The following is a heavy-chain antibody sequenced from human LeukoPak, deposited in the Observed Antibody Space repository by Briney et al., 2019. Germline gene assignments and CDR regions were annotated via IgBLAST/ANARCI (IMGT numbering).Heavy chain of an antibody. Sequence: PGGSLGLSCVASGFAFSDFDMNWVRQAPGKGLKWVSSISTSGSNTYYADSVRGRFTISRHNAKNSIYLQLSSLRAEDSAVYYCAREGNYGARYLDHWGQGALVLGSS. J-gene: IGHJ4*02. CDR3: AREGNYGARYLDH. CDR2: ISTSGSNT. V-gene: IGHV3-21*01. CDR1: GFAFSDFD. D-gene: IGHD4/OR15-4a*01.